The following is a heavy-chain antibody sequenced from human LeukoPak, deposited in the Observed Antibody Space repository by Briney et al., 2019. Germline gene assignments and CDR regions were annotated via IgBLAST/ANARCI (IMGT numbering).Heavy chain of an antibody. CDR1: GGSISSYY. V-gene: IGHV4-4*07. CDR2: IYFSGNT. Sequence: SETLSLTCTVSGGSISSYYWSWIRQPAGKGLEWIGRIYFSGNTNYNPSLKSRVTMSVETSKNQVSLKLSSVTAADTAVYYCARDMPYSSALNDAFDIWGQGTMVTVSS. CDR3: ARDMPYSSALNDAFDI. D-gene: IGHD6-19*01. J-gene: IGHJ3*02.